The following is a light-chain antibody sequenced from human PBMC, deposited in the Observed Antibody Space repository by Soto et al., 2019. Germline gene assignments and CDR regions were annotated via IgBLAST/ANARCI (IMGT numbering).Light chain of an antibody. CDR3: QQYGSSPTWT. CDR1: QSVSSNY. Sequence: ESVLTQSPGTLSLSPGERATLSCRASQSVSSNYLAWYQQKPGQAPRLLIYGASTRATGIPDRFSGSGSGTDFTLTNSRMEPEDSAVYYCQQYGSSPTWTFGQGTKVEIK. J-gene: IGKJ1*01. V-gene: IGKV3-20*01. CDR2: GAS.